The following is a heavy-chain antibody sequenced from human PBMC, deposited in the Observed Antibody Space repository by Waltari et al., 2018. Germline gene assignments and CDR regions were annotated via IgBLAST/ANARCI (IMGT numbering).Heavy chain of an antibody. V-gene: IGHV1-69*12. CDR3: ASVREDSSGFDY. D-gene: IGHD3-22*01. Sequence: QVQLVQSGAEVKKPGSSVKVSCKASGGTFSSYAISWVRQAPGQGLEWMVGIIPIFGTANYAQKFQGRVTITADESTRTAYMELSSLRSEDTAVYYCASVREDSSGFDYWGQGTLVTVSS. CDR1: GGTFSSYA. CDR2: IIPIFGTA. J-gene: IGHJ4*02.